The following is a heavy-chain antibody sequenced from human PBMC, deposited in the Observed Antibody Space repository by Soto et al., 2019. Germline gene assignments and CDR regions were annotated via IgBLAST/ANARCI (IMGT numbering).Heavy chain of an antibody. J-gene: IGHJ5*02. D-gene: IGHD5-12*01. CDR3: ARDKYGGYDFGL. CDR1: GASVAGGSYY. CDR2: IPSRGRP. V-gene: IGHV4-30-4*01. Sequence: QVQLRESGPGLVKPSQTLSLTCAVSGASVAGGSYYWSWFRQPPGKGLEWIGYIPSRGRPFYNPSLTRRGTISEATSKNQLSLQLTSVTAADTAVYYCARDKYGGYDFGLWGKGTLVTVSS.